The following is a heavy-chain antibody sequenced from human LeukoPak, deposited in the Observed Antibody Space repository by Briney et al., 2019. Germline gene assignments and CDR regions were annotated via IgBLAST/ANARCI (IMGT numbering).Heavy chain of an antibody. Sequence: SETLSLTCAVYGGSFSGYYWSWIRQPPGKGLEWIGEINHSGSTNYNPSLKSRVTISVDTSKNQFSLKLSSVTAADTAVYYCAREEAPTYDFWSGYYTGGPFDYWGQGTLVTVSS. D-gene: IGHD3-3*01. CDR2: INHSGST. J-gene: IGHJ4*02. CDR1: GGSFSGYY. V-gene: IGHV4-34*01. CDR3: AREEAPTYDFWSGYYTGGPFDY.